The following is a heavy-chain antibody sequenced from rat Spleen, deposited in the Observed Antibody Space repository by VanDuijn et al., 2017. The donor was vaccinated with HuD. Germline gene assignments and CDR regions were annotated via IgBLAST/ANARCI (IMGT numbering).Heavy chain of an antibody. D-gene: IGHD2-7*01. CDR1: GFTFSNYG. CDR3: VAHGPRISRFAY. J-gene: IGHJ2*01. Sequence: EVQLVETGGGLVQPGKSLKLSCVASGFTFSNYGMAWVRQAPKKGLEWVATIIYDGTSTYYRDSVKGRFTISRDNAKSSLYLQMDSLRSEDTATYYWVAHGPRISRFAYWGQGVMVTVSS. V-gene: IGHV5-29*01. CDR2: IIYDGTST.